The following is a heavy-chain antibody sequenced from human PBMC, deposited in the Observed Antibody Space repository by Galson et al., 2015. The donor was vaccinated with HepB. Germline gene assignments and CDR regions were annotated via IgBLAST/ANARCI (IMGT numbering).Heavy chain of an antibody. V-gene: IGHV3-9*01. CDR3: AKDMGAAGTAGDYAFDI. Sequence: SLRLSCAASGFTFDDYAMHWVRQAPGKGLEWVSGISWNSGSIGYADSVKGRFTISRDNAKNSLYLQMNSLRAEDTALYYCAKDMGAAGTAGDYAFDIWGQGTMVTVSS. CDR1: GFTFDDYA. D-gene: IGHD6-13*01. CDR2: ISWNSGSI. J-gene: IGHJ3*02.